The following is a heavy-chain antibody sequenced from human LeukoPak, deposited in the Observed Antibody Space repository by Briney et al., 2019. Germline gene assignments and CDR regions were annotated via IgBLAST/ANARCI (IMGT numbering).Heavy chain of an antibody. CDR2: MNPNSGNT. CDR3: AREKDTGYSSGWMGVSWDY. V-gene: IGHV1-8*03. Sequence: ASVKVSCKASGYTFTSYDINWVRQATGQGLEWMGWMNPNSGNTGYAQKFQGRVTITADKSTSTAYMELSSLRSEDTAVYYCAREKDTGYSSGWMGVSWDYWGQGTLVTVSS. CDR1: GYTFTSYD. D-gene: IGHD6-19*01. J-gene: IGHJ4*02.